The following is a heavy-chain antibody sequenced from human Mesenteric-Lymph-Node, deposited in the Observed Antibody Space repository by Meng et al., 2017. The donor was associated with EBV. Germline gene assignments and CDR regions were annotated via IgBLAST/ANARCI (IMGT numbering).Heavy chain of an antibody. CDR2: ISTYNGNT. CDR3: ARGRRDYDSGSYPDFDY. Sequence: QVQVVESGAEVNKPGASVRVSCKASGYTFTSYGISWVRQAPGQWLEWMGWISTYNGNTNYAQKVQGRVTMTRETSTSTAYMELRSLRSDDTAVYYCARGRRDYDSGSYPDFDYWGQGTLVTVSS. V-gene: IGHV1-18*01. D-gene: IGHD3-10*01. J-gene: IGHJ4*02. CDR1: GYTFTSYG.